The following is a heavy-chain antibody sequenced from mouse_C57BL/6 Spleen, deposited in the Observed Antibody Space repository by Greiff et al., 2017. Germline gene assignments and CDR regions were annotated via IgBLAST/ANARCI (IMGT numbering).Heavy chain of an antibody. D-gene: IGHD5-1*01. Sequence: VQLQQSGAELVKPGASVKMSCKASGYTFTSYWITWVKQRPGQGLEWIGEIYPGSGSTNYNEKFKSKATLTVDTSSSTASMQLSSLPSEDSAVYYCARLSTVWYFDVWGTGTTVTVSS. CDR1: GYTFTSYW. J-gene: IGHJ1*03. CDR3: ARLSTVWYFDV. V-gene: IGHV1-55*01. CDR2: IYPGSGST.